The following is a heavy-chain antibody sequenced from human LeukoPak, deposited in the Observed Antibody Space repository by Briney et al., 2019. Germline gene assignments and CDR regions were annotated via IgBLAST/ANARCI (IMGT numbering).Heavy chain of an antibody. CDR3: ARDGRYVWGSYRSNWFDP. CDR2: ISSSSSYI. J-gene: IGHJ5*02. D-gene: IGHD3-16*02. V-gene: IGHV3-21*01. CDR1: GFTFSSYS. Sequence: GGSLRLSCAASGFTFSSYSMNWVRQAPGKGLEWVSSISSSSSYIYYADSVKGRFTTSRDNAKNSLYMQMNSLRAEDTAVYYCARDGRYVWGSYRSNWFDPWGQGTLVTVSS.